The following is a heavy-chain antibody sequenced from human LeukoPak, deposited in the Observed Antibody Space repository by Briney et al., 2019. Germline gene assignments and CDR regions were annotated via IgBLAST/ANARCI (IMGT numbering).Heavy chain of an antibody. Sequence: SETLSLTCTVPGGSISSYYWGWIRQPPGKGLERIGDIYSSGSTNYNPSLKSRVTISVDTSKNQFSLKLSSVTAADTAVYFCARGRVSSSTWYSTYYYYFYMDVWGKGTTVTVSS. CDR2: IYSSGST. CDR3: ARGRVSSSTWYSTYYYYFYMDV. D-gene: IGHD6-13*01. CDR1: GGSISSYY. J-gene: IGHJ6*03. V-gene: IGHV4-59*01.